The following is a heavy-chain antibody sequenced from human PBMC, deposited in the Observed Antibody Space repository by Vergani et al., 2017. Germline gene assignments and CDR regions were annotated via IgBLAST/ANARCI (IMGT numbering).Heavy chain of an antibody. V-gene: IGHV1-58*01. CDR1: GFTFTSSA. CDR2: IVVGSGNT. J-gene: IGHJ4*02. Sequence: QMQLVQSGPEVKKPGTSVKVSCKASGFTFTSSAVQWVRQARGQRLEWIGWIVVGSGNTNYARKFQERVTITRDMSTSTAYMELSSLRSEDTAVYYCAAGRGYCSSTSCYENYFDYWGQGTLVTVSS. D-gene: IGHD2-2*01. CDR3: AAGRGYCSSTSCYENYFDY.